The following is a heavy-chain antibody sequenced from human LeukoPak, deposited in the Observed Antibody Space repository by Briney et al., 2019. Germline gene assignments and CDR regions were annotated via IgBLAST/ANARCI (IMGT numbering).Heavy chain of an antibody. CDR3: ARDLSTTGTPKYGMDV. V-gene: IGHV1-2*02. J-gene: IGHJ6*02. CDR2: INPNSGGT. CDR1: GYTFTGYY. Sequence: ASVKVSCKASGYTFTGYYMHWVRQAPGQGLEWMGWINPNSGGTNYAQKFQGRVTTTTDTSTSTAYMELRSLRSDDTAVYYCARDLSTTGTPKYGMDVWGQGTTVTVSS. D-gene: IGHD1-1*01.